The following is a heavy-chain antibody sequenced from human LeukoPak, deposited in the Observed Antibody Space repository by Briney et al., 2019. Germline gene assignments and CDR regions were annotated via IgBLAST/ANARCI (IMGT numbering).Heavy chain of an antibody. CDR2: IYTSGST. CDR3: ARAGTYGSGNFDY. J-gene: IGHJ4*02. V-gene: IGHV4-59*10. Sequence: SETLSLTCAVYGGSFSGYYWSWIRQPAGKGLEWIGRIYTSGSTNYNPSLKSRVTMSVDTSKNQFSLKLSSVTAADTAVYYCARAGTYGSGNFDYWGQGTLVTVSS. CDR1: GGSFSGYY. D-gene: IGHD3-10*01.